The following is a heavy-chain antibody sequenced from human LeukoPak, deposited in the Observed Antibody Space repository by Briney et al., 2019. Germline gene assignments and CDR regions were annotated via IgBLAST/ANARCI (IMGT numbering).Heavy chain of an antibody. CDR3: ARAPRITIFGVVHDY. D-gene: IGHD3-3*01. J-gene: IGHJ4*02. V-gene: IGHV4-34*01. CDR1: GGSFSGYY. CDR2: INHSGST. Sequence: MASETLSLTCAVYGGSFSGYYWSWTRQPPGKGLEWIGEINHSGSTNYNPSLKSRVTISVDTSKNQFSLKLSSATAADTAVYYCARAPRITIFGVVHDYWGQGTLVTVSS.